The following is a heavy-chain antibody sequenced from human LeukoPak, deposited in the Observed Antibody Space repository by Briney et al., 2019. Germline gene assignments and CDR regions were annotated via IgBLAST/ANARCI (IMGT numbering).Heavy chain of an antibody. V-gene: IGHV3-30*18. Sequence: QPGGSLRLSCAASGFSFSSCGMHWVRQAPGKGLEWVAFISYDGTNRYYADFVKSRFTISRDNSKNTLFVQMNSLRAEDTAVYYCAKDSAYSNYPIFDSWGQGTLVTVSS. CDR3: AKDSAYSNYPIFDS. J-gene: IGHJ4*02. D-gene: IGHD4-11*01. CDR1: GFSFSSCG. CDR2: ISYDGTNR.